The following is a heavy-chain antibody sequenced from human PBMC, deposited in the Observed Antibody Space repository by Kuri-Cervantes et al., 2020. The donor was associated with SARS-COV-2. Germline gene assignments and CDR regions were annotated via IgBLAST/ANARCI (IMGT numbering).Heavy chain of an antibody. D-gene: IGHD1-7*01. CDR2: ISGAGDST. V-gene: IGHV3-23*01. CDR1: GFTFSNYA. J-gene: IGHJ4*02. Sequence: GESLKISCAASGFTFSNYAMSWVRLAPGKGLEWASGISGAGDSTYYADSVKGRFTISRDNSKNTLYLQMNSLRAEDTAVYYCAKVSNILELLDPFDYWGQGTPVTVSS. CDR3: AKVSNILELLDPFDY.